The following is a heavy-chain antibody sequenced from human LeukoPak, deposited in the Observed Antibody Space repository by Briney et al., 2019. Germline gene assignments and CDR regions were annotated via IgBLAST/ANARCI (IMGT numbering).Heavy chain of an antibody. V-gene: IGHV3-7*05. D-gene: IGHD3-22*01. CDR2: INQDGSEK. Sequence: GGSLRLSCAASGFTFSTYWMSWVRQAPGKGLEWVATINQDGSEKYYVDSVKGRFTISRDNAKNSLYLQMNSLRAEDTAVYYCARYYDGSGSNGAFDIWGQGTTVTVSS. CDR1: GFTFSTYW. CDR3: ARYYDGSGSNGAFDI. J-gene: IGHJ3*02.